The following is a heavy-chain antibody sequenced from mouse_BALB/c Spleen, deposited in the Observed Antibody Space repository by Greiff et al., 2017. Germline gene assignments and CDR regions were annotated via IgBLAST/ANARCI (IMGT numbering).Heavy chain of an antibody. V-gene: IGHV3-8*02. CDR1: GDSITSGY. CDR3: ARYRDYYGSSYYFDY. J-gene: IGHJ2*01. CDR2: ISYSGST. D-gene: IGHD1-1*01. Sequence: VQLKESGPSLVKPSQTLSLTCSVTGDSITSGYWNWIRKFPGNKLEYMGYISYSGSTYYNPSLKSRISITRDTSKNQYYLQLNSVTTEDTATYYCARYRDYYGSSYYFDYWGQGTTRTVSS.